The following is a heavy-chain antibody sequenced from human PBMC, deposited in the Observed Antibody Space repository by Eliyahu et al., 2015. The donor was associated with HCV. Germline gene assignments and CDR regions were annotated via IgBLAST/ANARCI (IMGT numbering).Heavy chain of an antibody. D-gene: IGHD1-7*01. Sequence: QVQLQQSGPGLLKPSQTLSLTCAISGDTVSSNSXAWSWIRQSPSRGLEWLGRTYHRSKWYTDYALSVKSRITIIPDTSKNQFSLQLISVTPEDTAVFYCARGPISGTMHPYHFDYWGQGTLVTVSS. CDR1: GDTVSSNSXA. CDR3: ARGPISGTMHPYHFDY. J-gene: IGHJ4*02. V-gene: IGHV6-1*01. CDR2: TYHRSKWYT.